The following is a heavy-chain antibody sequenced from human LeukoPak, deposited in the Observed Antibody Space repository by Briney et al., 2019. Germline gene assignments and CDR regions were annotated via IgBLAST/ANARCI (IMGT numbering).Heavy chain of an antibody. CDR2: IKQDGSEK. J-gene: IGHJ4*02. CDR1: GFTFSSYW. D-gene: IGHD2-2*01. V-gene: IGHV3-7*03. Sequence: QPGGSLRLSCAASGFTFSSYWMSWVRQAPGKGLEWVANIKQDGSEKYYVDSVKGRFTISRDNAKNSLYLQMNSLRAEDTAVYYCAKAGYCSSTSCRTNLAAAGVFDYWGQGTLVTVSS. CDR3: AKAGYCSSTSCRTNLAAAGVFDY.